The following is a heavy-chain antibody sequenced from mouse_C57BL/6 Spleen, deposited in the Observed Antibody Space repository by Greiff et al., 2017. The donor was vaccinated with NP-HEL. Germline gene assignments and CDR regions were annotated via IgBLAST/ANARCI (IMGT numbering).Heavy chain of an antibody. CDR3: ARDRHYGSSSAWFAY. Sequence: EVQGVESGGGLVKPGGSLKLSCAASGFTFSSYAMSWVRQTPEKRLEWVATISDGGSYTYYPDNVTGRFTISRDNAKNNLYLQMSHLKSEDTAMYYCARDRHYGSSSAWFAYWGQGTLVTVSA. J-gene: IGHJ3*01. CDR2: ISDGGSYT. CDR1: GFTFSSYA. V-gene: IGHV5-4*01. D-gene: IGHD1-1*01.